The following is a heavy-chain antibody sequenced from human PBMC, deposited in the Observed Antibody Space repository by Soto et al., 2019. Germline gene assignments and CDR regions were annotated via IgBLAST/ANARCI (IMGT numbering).Heavy chain of an antibody. Sequence: PLETLSLTCTVSGGAISSYYWSWIRQPAGKGLEWIGYIYYSGSTNYNPSLKSRVTISVDTSKNQFSLKLSSVTAADTAVYYCATPRGGGRKGHFDYWGQGTLVTVSS. CDR2: IYYSGST. CDR3: ATPRGGGRKGHFDY. J-gene: IGHJ4*02. CDR1: GGAISSYY. D-gene: IGHD2-15*01. V-gene: IGHV4-59*01.